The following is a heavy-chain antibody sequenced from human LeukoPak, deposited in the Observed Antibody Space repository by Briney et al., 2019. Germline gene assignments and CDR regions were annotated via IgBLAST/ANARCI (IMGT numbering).Heavy chain of an antibody. CDR1: AFALSEFT. CDR2: IRTKGKNYAP. Sequence: PGGSLRLSCTAPAFALSEFTIHWVRQASGKGLEWVARIRTKGKNYAPECGASVKGSFTISRDDAKNTAYLQMNSLKTDDTAIYYCTAGPSGWTEFFRHWGQGTLVTASS. CDR3: TAGPSGWTEFFRH. J-gene: IGHJ1*01. V-gene: IGHV3-73*01. D-gene: IGHD6-19*01.